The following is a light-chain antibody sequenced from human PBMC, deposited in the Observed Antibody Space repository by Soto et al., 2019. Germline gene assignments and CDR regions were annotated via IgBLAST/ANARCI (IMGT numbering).Light chain of an antibody. CDR3: MQGLENLT. J-gene: IGKJ5*01. CDR1: HSLLYSNAYNY. V-gene: IGKV2-28*01. Sequence: EIVMSQSPLSLSVTPGEPASFSCRSSHSLLYSNAYNYLDWYLQKPGQSPQLLIYLSSHRASGVPDRFSGSGSGTNFTLKISRVEAEDVGVYYCMQGLENLTFGQGTRLEIK. CDR2: LSS.